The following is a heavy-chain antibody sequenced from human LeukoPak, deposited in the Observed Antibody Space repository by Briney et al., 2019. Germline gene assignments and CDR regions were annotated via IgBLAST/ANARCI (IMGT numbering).Heavy chain of an antibody. CDR3: ARGGSYGSGSYMYYFDY. Sequence: PSETLSLTCTVSGGSISSYYWSWIRRPAGKGLEWIGRIYTSGSTNYNPSLKSRVTVSVDTSKNQFSLKLSSVTAADTAVYYCARGGSYGSGSYMYYFDYWGQGTLVTVSS. CDR2: IYTSGST. V-gene: IGHV4-4*07. D-gene: IGHD3-10*01. J-gene: IGHJ4*02. CDR1: GGSISSYY.